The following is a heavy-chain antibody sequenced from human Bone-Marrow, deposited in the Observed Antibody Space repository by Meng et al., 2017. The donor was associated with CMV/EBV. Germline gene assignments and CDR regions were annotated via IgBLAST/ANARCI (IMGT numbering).Heavy chain of an antibody. V-gene: IGHV3-33*01. Sequence: SGFPLNSYGIHWVRQFPGKGLEWVAVLWYDGSRKYFADSVQGRFSISRDDSKNTVYLQMNSLRAEDTAVYYCARDNDGSSHYSQFDYWGQGTLVTVSS. CDR2: LWYDGSRK. J-gene: IGHJ4*02. CDR3: ARDNDGSSHYSQFDY. D-gene: IGHD3-22*01. CDR1: GFPLNSYG.